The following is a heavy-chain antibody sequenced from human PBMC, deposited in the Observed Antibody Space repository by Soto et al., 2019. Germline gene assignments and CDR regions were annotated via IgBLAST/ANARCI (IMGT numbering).Heavy chain of an antibody. D-gene: IGHD3-9*01. CDR2: INPNSGGT. V-gene: IGHV1-2*04. J-gene: IGHJ4*02. Sequence: ASVKVSCKASGYTFTGYYMHWVLQAPGQGLEWMGWINPNSGGTNYAQKFQGWVTMTRDTSISTAYMELSRLRSDDTAVYYCARDWGDILTGYSHFDYWGQGTLVTVSS. CDR3: ARDWGDILTGYSHFDY. CDR1: GYTFTGYY.